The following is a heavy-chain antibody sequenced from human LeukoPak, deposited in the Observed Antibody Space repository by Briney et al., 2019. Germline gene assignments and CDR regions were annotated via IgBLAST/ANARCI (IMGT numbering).Heavy chain of an antibody. Sequence: GGSLRLSRAASGFTFSSYGMHWVRRAPGKGLEWVAVIWYDGSIKYYADSVKGRFTISRDNSKNTLYLQMNSLRAEDTAVYYCARRNRQLVDYWGQGTLVTVSS. CDR1: GFTFSSYG. V-gene: IGHV3-33*01. CDR3: ARRNRQLVDY. D-gene: IGHD6-13*01. J-gene: IGHJ4*02. CDR2: IWYDGSIK.